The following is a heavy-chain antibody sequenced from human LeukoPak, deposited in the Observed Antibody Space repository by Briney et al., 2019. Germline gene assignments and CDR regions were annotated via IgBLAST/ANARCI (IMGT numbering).Heavy chain of an antibody. J-gene: IGHJ4*02. V-gene: IGHV1-2*02. CDR3: ARANALYCSSTSCLFDY. CDR1: GYTFTDYY. D-gene: IGHD2-2*01. CDR2: INPNSGGT. Sequence: APVKVSCKASGYTFTDYYIHWVRQAPGQGLEWMAWINPNSGGTYYAQNFHDRITLTRDTSISTAYMKLSRLRSDDTAIYYCARANALYCSSTSCLFDYWGQGTLVTVSS.